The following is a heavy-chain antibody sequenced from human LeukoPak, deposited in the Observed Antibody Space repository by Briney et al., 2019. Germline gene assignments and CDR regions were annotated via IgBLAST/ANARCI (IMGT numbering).Heavy chain of an antibody. CDR1: GFTFSTYW. V-gene: IGHV3-7*01. J-gene: IGHJ3*02. CDR3: ARDKPQHGPGAFDI. D-gene: IGHD2-2*01. CDR2: IQFDGSET. Sequence: GGSLRLSCAASGFTFSTYWMSWVRQAPGKGLEWVAKIQFDGSETYYVDSVKGRFSISRDNAKNSLYLQMNSLRAEDTAVYYCARDKPQHGPGAFDIWGQGTMVTVSS.